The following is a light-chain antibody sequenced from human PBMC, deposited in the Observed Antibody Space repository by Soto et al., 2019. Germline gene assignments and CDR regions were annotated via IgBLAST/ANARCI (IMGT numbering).Light chain of an antibody. CDR3: QQSRNYFT. CDR1: QGLNSN. CDR2: AAS. V-gene: IGKV1D-13*01. J-gene: IGKJ3*01. Sequence: AIQLTQSPSSLSASVGDRVTITCRASQGLNSNLAWYQQKPGKAPKLLMYAASTLQKGVPSRFSGNGSGTDFTLTISSLQPEDFANYYCQQSRNYFTFGPGTKVDI.